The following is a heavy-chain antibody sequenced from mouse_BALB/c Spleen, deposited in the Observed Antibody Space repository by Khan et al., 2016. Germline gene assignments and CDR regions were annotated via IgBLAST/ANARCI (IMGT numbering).Heavy chain of an antibody. V-gene: IGHV7-3*02. CDR3: ASLTVTIAY. CDR2: IRNKAGGYTT. Sequence: EVELVESGGGLVQTGGSLRLSCATSGFTFTDYYMTWVRQPPGKALEWLGFIRNKAGGYTTEYSASVNGRFTISSDNSHSLLYLQMTTLRAYDSATFYCASLTVTIAYWGQVTLVTVSA. J-gene: IGHJ3*01. D-gene: IGHD4-1*01. CDR1: GFTFTDYY.